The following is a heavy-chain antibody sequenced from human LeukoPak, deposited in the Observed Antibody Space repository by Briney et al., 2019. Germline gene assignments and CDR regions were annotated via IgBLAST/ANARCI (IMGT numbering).Heavy chain of an antibody. CDR3: ARISTSAPYFDY. D-gene: IGHD6-6*01. Sequence: SETLSLTCTGSGASISSYYWSWIRQPPEKGLEWIGYIYYFGSTNYNASLKSRVTISVDTSKNHFSLKLSSVTAADTAVYYCARISTSAPYFDYWGQGTLVTVSS. CDR1: GASISSYY. CDR2: IYYFGST. J-gene: IGHJ4*02. V-gene: IGHV4-59*08.